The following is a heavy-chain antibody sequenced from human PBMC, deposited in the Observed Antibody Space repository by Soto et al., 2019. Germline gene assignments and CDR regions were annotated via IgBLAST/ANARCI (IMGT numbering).Heavy chain of an antibody. CDR2: IYYSGST. D-gene: IGHD2-2*01. CDR3: ARHSDCSSTSCYSGYYYYMDV. Sequence: SETLSLTCTVSGGSISSSSYYWGWIRQPPGKGLEWIGSIYYSGSTYYNPSLKSRVTISGDTSKNLFSLKLSSVPAADTAVYYCARHSDCSSTSCYSGYYYYMDVWGKGTTVTVSS. V-gene: IGHV4-39*01. CDR1: GGSISSSSYY. J-gene: IGHJ6*03.